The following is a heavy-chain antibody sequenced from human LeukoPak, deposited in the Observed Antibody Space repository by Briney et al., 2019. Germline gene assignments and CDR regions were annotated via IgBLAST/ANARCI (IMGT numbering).Heavy chain of an antibody. V-gene: IGHV3-64*01. CDR3: ARASYGSGSYYEDYFYYMDV. Sequence: GGSLRLSCAASGFTFSSYAMHWVRQAPGKGLEYVSSITSNGDSTYANSVKGRFTISRDNSRNTLYLQMNSLRAEDTAVYYCARASYGSGSYYEDYFYYMDVWGKGTTVTISS. J-gene: IGHJ6*03. CDR1: GFTFSSYA. CDR2: ITSNGDST. D-gene: IGHD3-10*01.